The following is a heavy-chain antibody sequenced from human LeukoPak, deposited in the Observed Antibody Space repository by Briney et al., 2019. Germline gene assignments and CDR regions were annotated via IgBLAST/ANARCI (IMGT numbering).Heavy chain of an antibody. CDR2: ISSSSSYI. V-gene: IGHV3-21*01. CDR1: GFTFSSYE. J-gene: IGHJ4*02. CDR3: ARSLLGARVAGSDY. Sequence: GGSLRLSCAASGFTFSSYEMNWVRQAPGKGLEWVSSISSSSSYIYYADSVKGRFTISRDNAKNSLYLQMNSLRAEDTAVYYCARSLLGARVAGSDYWGQGTLVTVSS. D-gene: IGHD6-19*01.